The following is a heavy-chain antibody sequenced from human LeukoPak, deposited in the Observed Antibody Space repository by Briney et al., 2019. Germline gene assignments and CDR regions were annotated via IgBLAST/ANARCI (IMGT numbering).Heavy chain of an antibody. CDR3: AKDLGDYYDSSGYIADY. D-gene: IGHD3-22*01. Sequence: GGSLRLSCAASGFTFRSYGMHGVRQSPGKGVEWVAFIRYDGSNKYYADSVKGRFTISRDNSKNTLYLQMNSLRAEDTAVYYCAKDLGDYYDSSGYIADYWGQGTLVTVSS. J-gene: IGHJ4*02. V-gene: IGHV3-30*02. CDR2: IRYDGSNK. CDR1: GFTFRSYG.